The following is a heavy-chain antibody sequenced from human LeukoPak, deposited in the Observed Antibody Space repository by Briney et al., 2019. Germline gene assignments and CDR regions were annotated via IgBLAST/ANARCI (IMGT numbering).Heavy chain of an antibody. CDR2: TTDDATTT. V-gene: IGHV3-74*01. CDR3: ARGHLYSFDH. CDR1: GFTFNSHY. D-gene: IGHD4-11*01. J-gene: IGHJ4*02. Sequence: PGGSLRLSCAFSGFTFNSHYVHWARQAPGQGLLWVSRTTDDATTTYADSVRGRFTISRDIAKKTLYLQMDSLRAEDTAVYYCARGHLYSFDHWGQGALVTVSS.